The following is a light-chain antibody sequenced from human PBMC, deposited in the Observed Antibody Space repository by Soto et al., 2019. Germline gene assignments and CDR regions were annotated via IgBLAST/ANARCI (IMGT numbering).Light chain of an antibody. Sequence: EIVLTQSPGTLSLSPGERATLSCRASQSVSSSYLAWYQQKPGQAPRLLIYGASSRATGIPDRFSGSGSGTDFTLTISRLEPEDFAVYYCQQYGSFFGPGTKVDIK. V-gene: IGKV3-20*01. CDR2: GAS. CDR1: QSVSSSY. J-gene: IGKJ3*01. CDR3: QQYGSF.